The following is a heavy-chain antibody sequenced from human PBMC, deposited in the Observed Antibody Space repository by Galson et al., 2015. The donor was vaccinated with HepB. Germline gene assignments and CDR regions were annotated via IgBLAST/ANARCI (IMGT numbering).Heavy chain of an antibody. J-gene: IGHJ4*02. CDR3: ARSSNDYGDYYFDY. Sequence: PALVKPTQTLTLTCTFSGFSLSTSGMRVSWIRQPPGKALEWLARIDWDDDKFYSTSLKTRLTISKDTSKNQVVLTMTNMDPVDTATYYCARSSNDYGDYYFDYWGQGTLVTVSS. CDR1: GFSLSTSGMR. CDR2: IDWDDDK. D-gene: IGHD4-17*01. V-gene: IGHV2-70*04.